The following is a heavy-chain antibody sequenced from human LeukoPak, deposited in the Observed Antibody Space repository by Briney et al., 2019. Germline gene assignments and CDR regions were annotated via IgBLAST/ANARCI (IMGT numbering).Heavy chain of an antibody. D-gene: IGHD1-26*01. CDR1: GGSFSGYY. CDR2: INHSGST. Sequence: KPSETLSLTCAVYGGSFSGYYWSWIRQPPGKGLEWIGEINHSGSTNYNPSLKSRVTISVDTSKNQFSLKLSSVTAADTAVYYCAREGYSGSYWAYNWFDPWGQGTLVTVSS. V-gene: IGHV4-34*01. J-gene: IGHJ5*02. CDR3: AREGYSGSYWAYNWFDP.